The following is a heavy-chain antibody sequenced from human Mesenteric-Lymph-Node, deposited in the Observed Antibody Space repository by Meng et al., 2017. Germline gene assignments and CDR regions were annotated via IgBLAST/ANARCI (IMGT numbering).Heavy chain of an antibody. Sequence: QVQLQESGPGLVKPSDTLSLTCTVSGGSISSYYWSWIRQSPGKGLEWIGYISSSETTNYNPSLKSRLTISVDTSKNQFSLKLSSVTAADTAVYYCARDRPFQHWGQSTLVTVSS. CDR1: GGSISSYY. V-gene: IGHV4-59*01. CDR3: ARDRPFQH. CDR2: ISSSETT. J-gene: IGHJ1*01.